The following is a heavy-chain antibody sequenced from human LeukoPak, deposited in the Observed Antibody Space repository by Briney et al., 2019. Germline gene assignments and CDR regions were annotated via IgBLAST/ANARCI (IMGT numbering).Heavy chain of an antibody. J-gene: IGHJ4*02. V-gene: IGHV1-18*01. CDR2: ISAYNGNT. CDR1: GYTFTSYD. D-gene: IGHD6-19*01. CDR3: ARGRIAVAGSGSSPNLVDY. Sequence: GASVKVSCKASGYTFTSYDINWVRQAPGQGLEWMGWISAYNGNTNYAQKLQGRVTMTTDTSTNTAYMELRSLRSDDTAVYYCARGRIAVAGSGSSPNLVDYWGQGTLVTVSS.